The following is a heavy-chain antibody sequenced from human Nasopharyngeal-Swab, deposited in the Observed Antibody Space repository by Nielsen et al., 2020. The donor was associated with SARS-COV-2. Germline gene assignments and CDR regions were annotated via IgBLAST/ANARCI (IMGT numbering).Heavy chain of an antibody. CDR2: ISSSSSYI. CDR1: GFTFSSYS. V-gene: IGHV3-21*01. Sequence: GESLKISCAASGFTFSSYSVNWVRQAPGKGLEWVSSISSSSSYIYYADSVKGRFTISRDNAKNSLYLQMNSLRAEDTAVYYCASSGTGALFDYWGQGTLVTVSS. D-gene: IGHD1-1*01. CDR3: ASSGTGALFDY. J-gene: IGHJ4*02.